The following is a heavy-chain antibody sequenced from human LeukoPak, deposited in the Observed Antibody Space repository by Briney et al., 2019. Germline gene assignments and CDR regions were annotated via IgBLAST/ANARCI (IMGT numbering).Heavy chain of an antibody. J-gene: IGHJ4*02. D-gene: IGHD2-21*01. CDR1: GFTFSSYA. V-gene: IGHV3-23*01. Sequence: GESLKISCAASGFTFSSYAMSWVRQAPGKGLEWVSAISGSGGSTYYADSVKGRFTISRDNSKNTLYLQMNSLRAEDTAVYYCAKFLPTHIVVANYYFDYWSQGTLVTVSS. CDR2: ISGSGGST. CDR3: AKFLPTHIVVANYYFDY.